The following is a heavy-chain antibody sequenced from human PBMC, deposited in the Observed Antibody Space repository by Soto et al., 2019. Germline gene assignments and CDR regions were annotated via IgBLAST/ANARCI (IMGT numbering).Heavy chain of an antibody. D-gene: IGHD2-8*02. V-gene: IGHV3-7*04. CDR1: GFTFSSHW. CDR3: ARDHPTPGLYFDY. CDR2: INQDGSEK. J-gene: IGHJ4*02. Sequence: GGSLRLSCTASGFTFSSHWMSWVRQVPGKGLEWVANINQDGSEKYYVDSVKGRFTVSRDNAKNSLYLQMNSLRAEDTAIYYCARDHPTPGLYFDYWGQGALVTVSS.